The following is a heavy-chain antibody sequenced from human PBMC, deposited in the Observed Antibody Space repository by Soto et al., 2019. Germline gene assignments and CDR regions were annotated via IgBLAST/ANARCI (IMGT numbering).Heavy chain of an antibody. Sequence: RQPPGKGLEWIGYIYHSGSTYYNPSLKSRVTILVDRSKNQFSLKLSSVTAADTAVYYCDRGEVVALGYWGQGTLVTRLL. CDR2: IYHSGST. J-gene: IGHJ4*02. V-gene: IGHV4-30-2*01. D-gene: IGHD2-15*01. CDR3: DRGEVVALGY.